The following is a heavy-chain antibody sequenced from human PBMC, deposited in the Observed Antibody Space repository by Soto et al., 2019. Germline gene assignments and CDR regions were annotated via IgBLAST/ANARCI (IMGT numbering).Heavy chain of an antibody. CDR1: GFTFSAYY. V-gene: IGHV1-2*02. CDR2: INPNSGGT. J-gene: IGHJ6*02. Sequence: ASVKVSCKASGFTFSAYYIYWVRQAPGQGLEWIGWINPNSGGTNNAQKFQGRVTMTRDTSTNTVYMELSALISDDTAVYFCARSLLDEYSSSWRSAYYGMDVWGQGTTVTVSS. D-gene: IGHD2-2*01. CDR3: ARSLLDEYSSSWRSAYYGMDV.